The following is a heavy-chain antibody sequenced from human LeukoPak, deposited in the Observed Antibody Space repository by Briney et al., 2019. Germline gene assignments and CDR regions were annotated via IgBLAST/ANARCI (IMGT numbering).Heavy chain of an antibody. J-gene: IGHJ6*02. CDR2: VYNSGST. CDR1: GGSISSYD. Sequence: SETLSLTCTVSGGSISSYDWSWIRQPPGKGLEWIGYVYNSGSTNYNPSLKSRVSMFVDTSKNQFSLRLSSVTAADTAVYYCARSNVGAARHYHYGMDVWGQGTTVTVSS. CDR3: ARSNVGAARHYHYGMDV. V-gene: IGHV4-59*01. D-gene: IGHD3-10*01.